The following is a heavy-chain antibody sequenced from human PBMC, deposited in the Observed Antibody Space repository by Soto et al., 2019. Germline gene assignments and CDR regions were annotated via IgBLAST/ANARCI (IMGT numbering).Heavy chain of an antibody. CDR1: GGSFSGYY. J-gene: IGHJ5*02. CDR3: ARGLAAASPSFDP. V-gene: IGHV4-34*01. D-gene: IGHD6-13*01. Sequence: PSETLSLTCAVYGGSFSGYYWSWIRQPPGKGLEWIGEINHSGSTNYNPSLKSRVTVSVDTSKNQFSLKLSSVTAADTAVYYCARGLAAASPSFDPWGQGTLVTVSS. CDR2: INHSGST.